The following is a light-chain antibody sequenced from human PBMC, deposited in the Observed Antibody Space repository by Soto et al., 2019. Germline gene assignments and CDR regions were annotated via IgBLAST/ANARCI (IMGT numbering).Light chain of an antibody. Sequence: EMVMTQSPATLSVSPGERATLSCRASQSVSSNLACYQQKPGQAPRLLIYGASTRATGIPARFSGSGSGTDFTLTISSLEPEDFAVYYCQQRSNWRLTFGGGTKVDIK. V-gene: IGKV3-11*01. CDR1: QSVSSN. J-gene: IGKJ4*01. CDR2: GAS. CDR3: QQRSNWRLT.